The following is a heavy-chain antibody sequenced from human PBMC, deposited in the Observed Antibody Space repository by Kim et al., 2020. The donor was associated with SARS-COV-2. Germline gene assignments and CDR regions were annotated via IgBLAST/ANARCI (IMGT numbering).Heavy chain of an antibody. D-gene: IGHD3-10*01. V-gene: IGHV4-31*02. CDR2: T. CDR3: ARDGSGSYPY. J-gene: IGHJ4*02. Sequence: TYFNPSLKSRVTISVDTSKNQFSLKLSSVTAADTAVYYCARDGSGSYPYWGQGTLVTVSS.